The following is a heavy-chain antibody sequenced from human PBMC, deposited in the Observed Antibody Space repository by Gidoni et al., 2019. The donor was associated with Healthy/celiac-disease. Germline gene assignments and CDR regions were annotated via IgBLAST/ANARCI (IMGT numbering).Heavy chain of an antibody. D-gene: IGHD2-15*01. V-gene: IGHV3-64D*06. CDR1: GFTFSRYA. Sequence: EVQLVESGGGLVQPGGSLRLSCSASGFTFSRYAMHWVRQAPGKGLEYVSAISSNGGSTYYADSVKGRFTISRDNSKNTLYLQMSSLRAEDTAVYYCVKDYQCSGGSCHSGYWGQGTLVTVSS. CDR2: ISSNGGST. CDR3: VKDYQCSGGSCHSGY. J-gene: IGHJ4*02.